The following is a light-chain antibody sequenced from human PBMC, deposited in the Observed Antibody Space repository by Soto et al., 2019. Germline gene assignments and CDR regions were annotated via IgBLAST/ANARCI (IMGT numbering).Light chain of an antibody. CDR1: QSISTY. Sequence: DIQMTQSPSSLSASVGDRVTITCRASQSISTYLHWYQHIPGKAPKLLIYSASTLQSGIASMFSGSGSGTDFTLTISSLRPEDSATYYCQHSYNTPYTFGQGTKLEI. CDR3: QHSYNTPYT. CDR2: SAS. J-gene: IGKJ2*01. V-gene: IGKV1-39*01.